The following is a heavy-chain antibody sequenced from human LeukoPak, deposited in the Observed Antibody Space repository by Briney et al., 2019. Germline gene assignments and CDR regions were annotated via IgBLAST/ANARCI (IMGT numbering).Heavy chain of an antibody. Sequence: SETLSLTCTVSGGSISSGGYYWRWIRQHPGKGLEWIGYIYYSGSTYYNPSLKSRVTISVDTSKNQFSLKLSSVTAADTAVYYCARDLVYYFDYWGQGTLVTVSS. J-gene: IGHJ4*02. CDR2: IYYSGST. V-gene: IGHV4-31*03. CDR3: ARDLVYYFDY. D-gene: IGHD2-8*01. CDR1: GGSISSGGYY.